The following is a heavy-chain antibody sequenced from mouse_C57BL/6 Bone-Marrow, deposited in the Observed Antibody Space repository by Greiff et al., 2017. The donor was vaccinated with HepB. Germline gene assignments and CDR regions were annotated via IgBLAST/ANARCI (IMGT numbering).Heavy chain of an antibody. CDR3: ARDGAYYYGSSRFDY. J-gene: IGHJ2*01. Sequence: QVQLQQPGAELVKPGASVKMSCKASCYTFTSYWITWVKQRPGQGLEWIGDIYPGSGSTNYNEKFKSKATLTVDTSSSTAYMQLSSLTSEDSAVYYRARDGAYYYGSSRFDYWGQGTTLTVSS. D-gene: IGHD1-1*01. CDR2: IYPGSGST. CDR1: CYTFTSYW. V-gene: IGHV1-55*01.